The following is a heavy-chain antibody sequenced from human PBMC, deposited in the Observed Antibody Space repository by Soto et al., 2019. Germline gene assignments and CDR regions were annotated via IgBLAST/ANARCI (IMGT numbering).Heavy chain of an antibody. CDR3: AKCSGGSCYSRNWFDH. D-gene: IGHD2-15*01. V-gene: IGHV5-51*01. CDR1: GYSFTSYW. J-gene: IGHJ5*02. Sequence: RGESLKISCKGSGYSFTSYWIGWVRQMPGKGLEWMGIIYPGDSDTRYSPSFQGQVTISADKSISTAYLQWSSLKASDTAMYYCAKCSGGSCYSRNWFDHWGQGTLVTVSS. CDR2: IYPGDSDT.